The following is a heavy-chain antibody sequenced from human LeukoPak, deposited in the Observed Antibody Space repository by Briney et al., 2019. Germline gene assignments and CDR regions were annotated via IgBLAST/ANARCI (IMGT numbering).Heavy chain of an antibody. V-gene: IGHV4-4*07. CDR1: GGSISIYY. CDR2: IYTSGST. J-gene: IGHJ4*02. Sequence: PSETLSLTFTVSGGSISIYYWSWFPQPPRKGLEWIGRIYTSGSTNYNPSLKSRVTMSVDTSKNQFSLKLSSVTAADTAVYYCARDRDHDSSGYYFCDYWGQGTLATVSS. D-gene: IGHD3-22*01. CDR3: ARDRDHDSSGYYFCDY.